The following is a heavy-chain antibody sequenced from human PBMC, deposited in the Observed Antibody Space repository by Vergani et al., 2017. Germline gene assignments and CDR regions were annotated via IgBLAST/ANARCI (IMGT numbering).Heavy chain of an antibody. V-gene: IGHV3-23*01. CDR1: GFSFPGYA. Sequence: EVQLLESGGGLVQPGGSLRLSCEASGFSFPGYAMSWVRQAPGKGLEWVSSVSGSSATPYYADSVKGPFIISRDNSNNTLHLQMNSLRADDTAVYYCTKDYVPCYYDSSGYCDYWGQGTLVTVSS. CDR3: TKDYVPCYYDSSGYCDY. J-gene: IGHJ4*02. CDR2: VSGSSATP. D-gene: IGHD3-22*01.